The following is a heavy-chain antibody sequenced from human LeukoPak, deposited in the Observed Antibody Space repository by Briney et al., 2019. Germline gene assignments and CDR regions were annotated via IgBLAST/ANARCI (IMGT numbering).Heavy chain of an antibody. CDR2: VWYDGSQK. CDR1: GFTFSSYA. CDR3: AKGDLSGVLKIDY. J-gene: IGHJ4*02. Sequence: PGRSLRLSCTTSGFTFSSYAIHWVRQAPGKGLEWVAIVWYDGSQKYYADSVKGRFTISRDNSKNTLYLQMNSLRAEDTAVYYCAKGDLSGVLKIDYWGQGTLVTVSS. D-gene: IGHD3-3*01. V-gene: IGHV3-33*06.